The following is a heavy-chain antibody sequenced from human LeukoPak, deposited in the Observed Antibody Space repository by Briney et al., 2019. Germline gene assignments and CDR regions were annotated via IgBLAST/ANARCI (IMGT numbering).Heavy chain of an antibody. J-gene: IGHJ6*03. V-gene: IGHV4-4*07. Sequence: SETLSLTCTVSGGSISSYYWSWIRQSAGKGLERIGRIYTSGSTNYNPSLKSRVTMSVDTSKNQFSLKLSSVTAADTAVYYCARDGFLGYCSGGSCYSGYYYYMDVWGKGTTVTVSS. CDR3: ARDGFLGYCSGGSCYSGYYYYMDV. CDR2: IYTSGST. CDR1: GGSISSYY. D-gene: IGHD2-15*01.